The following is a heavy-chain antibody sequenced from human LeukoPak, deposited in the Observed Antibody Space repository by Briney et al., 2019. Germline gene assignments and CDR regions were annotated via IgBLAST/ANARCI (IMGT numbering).Heavy chain of an antibody. CDR3: ARPVGGSGSYYINWFDP. Sequence: SETLSLTCTVSGGSISSSRYYWGWIRQPPGKGLDWIGGIYYTGSTYYNPSLKSRVTISIDTSKNQLSLHLTSVTAADTAVYYCARPVGGSGSYYINWFDPWGQGTLVTVSS. CDR2: IYYTGST. J-gene: IGHJ5*02. CDR1: GGSISSSRYY. V-gene: IGHV4-39*07. D-gene: IGHD3-10*01.